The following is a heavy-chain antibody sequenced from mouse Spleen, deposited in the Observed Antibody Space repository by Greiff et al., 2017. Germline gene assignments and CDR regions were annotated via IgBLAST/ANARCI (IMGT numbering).Heavy chain of an antibody. J-gene: IGHJ4*01. V-gene: IGHV1-62-2*01. CDR1: GYTFTEYT. D-gene: IGHD3-3*01. Sequence: VKLVESGAELVKPGASVKLSCKASGYTFTEYTIHWVKQRSGQGLEWIGWFYPGSGSIKYNEKFKDKATLTADKSSSTVYMELSRLTSEDSAVYFCARHEEGTWAMDYWGQGTSVTVSS. CDR3: ARHEEGTWAMDY. CDR2: FYPGSGSI.